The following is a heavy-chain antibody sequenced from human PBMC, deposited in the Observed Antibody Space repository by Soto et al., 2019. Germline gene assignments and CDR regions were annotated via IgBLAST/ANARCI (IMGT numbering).Heavy chain of an antibody. CDR2: IYHSGST. CDR3: ARDLWYDSSGYYRDY. D-gene: IGHD3-22*01. CDR1: GGSISSGGYS. V-gene: IGHV4-30-2*01. J-gene: IGHJ4*02. Sequence: SETLSLTCAVSGGSISSGGYSWSWIRQPPGKGLEWIGYIYHSGSTYYNPSLKSRVTISVDRSKNQFSLKLSSVTAADTAVYYCARDLWYDSSGYYRDYWGQGTLVTVSS.